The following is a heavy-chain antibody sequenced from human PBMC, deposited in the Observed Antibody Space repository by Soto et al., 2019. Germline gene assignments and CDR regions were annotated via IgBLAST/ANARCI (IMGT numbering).Heavy chain of an antibody. Sequence: GGSLRLSCAASGFTFSRFELHWVRQAPGKGLERISYISSSGSTAYYASSVEGRFTISRDNANNSVYLQMDSLRAEDTALYYCTRAAWFPYLSFYWGQGALVTVSS. CDR1: GFTFSRFE. CDR3: TRAAWFPYLSFY. V-gene: IGHV3-48*03. D-gene: IGHD3-10*01. J-gene: IGHJ4*02. CDR2: ISSSGSTA.